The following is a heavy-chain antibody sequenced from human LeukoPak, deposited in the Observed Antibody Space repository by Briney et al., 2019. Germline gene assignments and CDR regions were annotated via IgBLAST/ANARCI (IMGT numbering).Heavy chain of an antibody. Sequence: ASVTVSCKASGYTFTSYNINWVRQAAGQGLGWMGWMNPNSGNTGYAQKFQGRVTMTRNTSISTAYMELSSLRSEDTAVYYCARGGGDSIDYWGQGTLVTVSS. V-gene: IGHV1-8*01. CDR3: ARGGGDSIDY. D-gene: IGHD2-21*02. CDR1: GYTFTSYN. CDR2: MNPNSGNT. J-gene: IGHJ4*02.